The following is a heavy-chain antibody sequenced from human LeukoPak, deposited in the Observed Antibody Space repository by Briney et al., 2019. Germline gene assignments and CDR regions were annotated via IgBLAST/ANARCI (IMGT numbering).Heavy chain of an antibody. CDR2: IRSSSSYI. Sequence: GGSLRLSCAASGFTFSSYSMNWVRQAPGKGLEWVSSIRSSSSYIYYADSVKGRFTISRDNAKNSLYMHMNSLRAEDTAVYYCAREKQYYYDSSGYQNCYDYWGQGTLVTVSS. J-gene: IGHJ4*02. D-gene: IGHD3-22*01. V-gene: IGHV3-21*01. CDR3: AREKQYYYDSSGYQNCYDY. CDR1: GFTFSSYS.